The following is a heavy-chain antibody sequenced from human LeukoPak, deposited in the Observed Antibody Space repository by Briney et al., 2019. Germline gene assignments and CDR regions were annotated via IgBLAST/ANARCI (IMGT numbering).Heavy chain of an antibody. CDR3: ASITLGGYGRSWSPFDY. J-gene: IGHJ4*02. D-gene: IGHD6-13*01. CDR1: GYKFTSYW. Sequence: GEALQISSKGSGYKFTSYWIGWVRPMPGKGGGWMGIIYPGDYDTRYSPSFQGHVTLSADKSISTAYLQSSSLTASATAIYYCASITLGGYGRSWSPFDYWGQGTLVTVAS. CDR2: IYPGDYDT. V-gene: IGHV5-51*01.